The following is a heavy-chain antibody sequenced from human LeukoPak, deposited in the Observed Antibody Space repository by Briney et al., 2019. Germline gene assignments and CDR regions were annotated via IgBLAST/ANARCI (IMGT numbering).Heavy chain of an antibody. CDR1: GFTFSSYS. CDR3: ARDSRVVVINVWFDP. J-gene: IGHJ5*02. CDR2: ISSSSSYI. Sequence: PGGSLRLSCAASGFTFSSYSMNWVRQAPGKGLEWVSSISSSSSYIYYADSVKGRFTISRDNAKNSLYLQMSSLRAEDTAVYYCARDSRVVVINVWFDPWGQGTLVTVSS. V-gene: IGHV3-21*01. D-gene: IGHD3-22*01.